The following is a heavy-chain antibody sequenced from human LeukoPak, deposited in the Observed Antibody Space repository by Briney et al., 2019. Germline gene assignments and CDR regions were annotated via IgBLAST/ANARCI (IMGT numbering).Heavy chain of an antibody. J-gene: IGHJ3*02. V-gene: IGHV4-39*07. D-gene: IGHD6-25*01. Sequence: SETLSLTCTVSGGSISSSSYYWGWIRQSPGKGLEWIGSIYYSGTSYYNPSLKSRVTISVDTSKNQFSLKLSSVTAADTAVYYCARDRGPAYAFDIWGQGTMVTVSS. CDR1: GGSISSSSYY. CDR3: ARDRGPAYAFDI. CDR2: IYYSGTS.